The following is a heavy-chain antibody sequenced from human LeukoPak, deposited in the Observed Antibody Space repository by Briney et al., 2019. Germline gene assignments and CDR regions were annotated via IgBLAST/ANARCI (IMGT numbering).Heavy chain of an antibody. D-gene: IGHD6-19*01. J-gene: IGHJ4*02. V-gene: IGHV3-9*01. CDR3: AKDTGYSSGWYDY. Sequence: GGSLRLSCAASGFTFDDYAMHWVRQAPGKGLEWVSGISWNSGSIGYADSVKGRFTISRDNAKNSLYLQMNSLRAEDTALYYCAKDTGYSSGWYDYWGQGTLVTASS. CDR2: ISWNSGSI. CDR1: GFTFDDYA.